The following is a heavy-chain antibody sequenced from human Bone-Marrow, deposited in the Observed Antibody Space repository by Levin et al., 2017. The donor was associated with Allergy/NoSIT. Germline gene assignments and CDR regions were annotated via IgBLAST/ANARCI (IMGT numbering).Heavy chain of an antibody. J-gene: IGHJ4*02. CDR2: IYHSGST. D-gene: IGHD6-19*01. Sequence: SQTLSLTCAVSGYSISSGYYWGWIRQPPGKGLEWIGSIYHSGSTYYNPSLKSRVTISVDTSKNQFSLKLSSVTAADTAVYYCARDARYSSGGTPFDYWGQGTLVTVSS. CDR1: GYSISSGYY. CDR3: ARDARYSSGGTPFDY. V-gene: IGHV4-38-2*02.